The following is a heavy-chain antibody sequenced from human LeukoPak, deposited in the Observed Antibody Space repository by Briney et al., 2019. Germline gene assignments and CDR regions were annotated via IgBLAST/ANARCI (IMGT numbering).Heavy chain of an antibody. CDR2: IYYSGST. D-gene: IGHD2-21*02. V-gene: IGHV4-39*07. CDR1: GGSISSSSYY. Sequence: SETLSLTCTVSGGSISSSSYYWGWIRQPPGKGLEWIGSIYYSGSTYYNPSLKSRVTISVDTSKNQFSLKLSSVTAADTAVYYCARDIRYCGGDCFSYYFDYWGQGTLVTVSS. CDR3: ARDIRYCGGDCFSYYFDY. J-gene: IGHJ4*02.